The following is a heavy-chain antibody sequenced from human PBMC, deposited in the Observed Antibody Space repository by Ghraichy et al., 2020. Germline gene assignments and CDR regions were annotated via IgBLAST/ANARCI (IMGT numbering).Heavy chain of an antibody. D-gene: IGHD3-3*01. V-gene: IGHV4-39*07. CDR3: ARDDYDFWSGYPKAFDY. J-gene: IGHJ4*02. CDR1: GGSISSSSYY. CDR2: IYYSGST. Sequence: GSLSLTCTVSGGSISSSSYYWGWIRQPPGKGLEWIGSIYYSGSTYYNPSLKSRVTISVDTSKNQFSLKLSSVTAADTAVYYCARDDYDFWSGYPKAFDYWGQGTLVTVSS.